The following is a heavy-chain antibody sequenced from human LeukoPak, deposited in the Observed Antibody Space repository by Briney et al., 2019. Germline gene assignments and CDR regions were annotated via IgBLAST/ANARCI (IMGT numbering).Heavy chain of an antibody. Sequence: SQTLSLTCAISGDSVSSNSAAWNWIRQSPSRGLEWLGRTYYRSKWYNDYAVSVKSRITINPDTSKNQFSLQLSSVTAADTAVYYCARGSFTVTNNWFDPWGQGTLVTVSS. CDR1: GDSVSSNSAA. J-gene: IGHJ5*02. CDR2: TYYRSKWYN. CDR3: ARGSFTVTNNWFDP. V-gene: IGHV6-1*01. D-gene: IGHD4-17*01.